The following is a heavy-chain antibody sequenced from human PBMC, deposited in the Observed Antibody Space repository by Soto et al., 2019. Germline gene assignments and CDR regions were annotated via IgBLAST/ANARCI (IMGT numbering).Heavy chain of an antibody. CDR1: GFTFSSYS. Sequence: PGGSLRLSCAASGFTFSSYSMNWVRQAPGKGLEWVPSISRSAGNTYYADSVKGRFTISRDNAKNSMYLQMNSLRAEDTAVYYCARDQVPGLDAFDIWGQGTMVTVSS. J-gene: IGHJ3*02. CDR2: ISRSAGNT. CDR3: ARDQVPGLDAFDI. V-gene: IGHV3-21*01.